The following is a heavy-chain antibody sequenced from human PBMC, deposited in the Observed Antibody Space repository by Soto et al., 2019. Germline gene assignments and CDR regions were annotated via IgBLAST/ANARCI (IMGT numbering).Heavy chain of an antibody. J-gene: IGHJ6*02. CDR1: GYTFINYN. V-gene: IGHV1-18*01. D-gene: IGHD2-15*01. Sequence: QVQLVQSGAEVKKPGASVKVSCKASGYTFINYNINWVRQAPGQGLEWMGWISVYNDNTNYAQKFQGRVTMTTDTSTSTAYMELRSLRSDDTAVYYCARDHYLVAAQGGYYYGMDVWGQGTTVTVSS. CDR2: ISVYNDNT. CDR3: ARDHYLVAAQGGYYYGMDV.